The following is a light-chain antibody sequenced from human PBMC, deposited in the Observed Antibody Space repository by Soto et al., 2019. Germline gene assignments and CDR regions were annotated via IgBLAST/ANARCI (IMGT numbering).Light chain of an antibody. CDR1: SSDVGGYNY. CDR3: SSYTSSSTPYV. CDR2: EVS. Sequence: QSALTQPASVSGSPGQSITISCTGTSSDVGGYNYVSWYQQHPGKAPKLMIYEVSNRPSGVSNRFSGSKSGNKASLTISGRQAEDEADYYYSSYTSSSTPYVFGTGTKVTVL. J-gene: IGLJ1*01. V-gene: IGLV2-14*01.